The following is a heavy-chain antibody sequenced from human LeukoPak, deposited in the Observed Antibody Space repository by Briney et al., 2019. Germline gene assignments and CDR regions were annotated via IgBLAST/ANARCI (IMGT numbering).Heavy chain of an antibody. D-gene: IGHD1-26*01. CDR1: GYTFTSYA. V-gene: IGHV1-3*01. CDR3: ARDHIVGATRREYYFDY. Sequence: ASVKVSCKASGYTFTSYAMHWVRQAPGQRLEWMGWINAVNGNTKYSQKFQGRVTITRDTSASTAYMELSSLRSEDTAVYYCARDHIVGATRREYYFDYWGQGTLVTVSS. CDR2: INAVNGNT. J-gene: IGHJ4*02.